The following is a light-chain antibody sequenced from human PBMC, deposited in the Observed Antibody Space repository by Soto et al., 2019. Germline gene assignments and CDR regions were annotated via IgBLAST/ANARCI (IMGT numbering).Light chain of an antibody. V-gene: IGKV4-1*01. CDR2: WAS. CDR3: QQYHSDPIT. Sequence: DFVMTQSPASLAVSLGERATINCKSSQSVLSNSNNKNYLAWFQQKPGQPPKLLIYWASTRESGVPDRFSGSGSATDFTLTISSLQAEDVAVYYCQQYHSDPITFGQGTRLEIK. J-gene: IGKJ5*01. CDR1: QSVLSNSNNKNY.